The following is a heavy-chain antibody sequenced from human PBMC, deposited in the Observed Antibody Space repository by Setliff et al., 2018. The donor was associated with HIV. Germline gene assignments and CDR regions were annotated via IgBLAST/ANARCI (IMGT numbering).Heavy chain of an antibody. Sequence: SETLSLTCTVSGYSISSGYYWGWIRQPPGKGLEWIGSIHQSGSTYYNSSLKSRVTMSVDTSKNKFSLKLSSVTAAETAVYYCARDLGSAYSYAQGRFDPWGQGTLVTVS. D-gene: IGHD5-18*01. V-gene: IGHV4-38-2*02. J-gene: IGHJ5*02. CDR1: GYSISSGYY. CDR2: IHQSGST. CDR3: ARDLGSAYSYAQGRFDP.